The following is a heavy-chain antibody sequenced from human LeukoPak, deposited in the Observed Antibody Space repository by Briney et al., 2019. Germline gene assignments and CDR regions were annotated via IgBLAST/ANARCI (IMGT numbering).Heavy chain of an antibody. J-gene: IGHJ4*02. D-gene: IGHD2-2*01. CDR1: GGSISSYY. CDR3: ARGALDCSSTSCYYTLGY. V-gene: IGHV4-59*01. Sequence: KPSETLSLTCTVSGGSISSYYWSWIRQPPGKGLEWIGYIYYSGSTNYNPSLKSRVTISVDTSKNQFSLKLSSVTAADTAVYYCARGALDCSSTSCYYTLGYWGQGTLVTVSS. CDR2: IYYSGST.